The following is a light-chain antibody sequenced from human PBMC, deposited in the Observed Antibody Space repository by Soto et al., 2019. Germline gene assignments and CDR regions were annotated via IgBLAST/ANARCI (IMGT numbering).Light chain of an antibody. V-gene: IGKV3-20*01. CDR3: QHYGSSPFT. CDR1: QSITSNY. J-gene: IGKJ4*01. Sequence: EIVLTQSPVTLSLSPGERATLSCRASQSITSNYLAWYQQKPGQAPRLLIYGPSSRAIGIPHRFSGSGSGTDFTLTISRLEPEDFAVYYCQHYGSSPFTFGGGTKVDI. CDR2: GPS.